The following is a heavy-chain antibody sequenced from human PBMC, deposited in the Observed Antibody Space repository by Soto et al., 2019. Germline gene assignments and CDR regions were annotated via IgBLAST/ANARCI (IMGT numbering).Heavy chain of an antibody. Sequence: PGGSLRLSCAASGFTFSSYAMSWVRQAPGKGLEWVSAISGSGGSTYYADSVKGRFTISRDNSKNTLYLQMNSLRAEDTAVYFCAKDLSLIVVVPAAMFDYWGQGTLVTVSS. J-gene: IGHJ4*02. CDR2: ISGSGGST. CDR1: GFTFSSYA. V-gene: IGHV3-23*01. CDR3: AKDLSLIVVVPAAMFDY. D-gene: IGHD2-2*01.